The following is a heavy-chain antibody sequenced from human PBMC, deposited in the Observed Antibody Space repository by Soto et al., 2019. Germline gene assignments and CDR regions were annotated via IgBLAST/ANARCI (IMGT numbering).Heavy chain of an antibody. J-gene: IGHJ6*02. D-gene: IGHD5-18*01. CDR1: GYVFANDW. CDR2: IFPGDSDT. V-gene: IGHV5-51*01. CDR3: ARRLGYSSDYYYGSDV. Sequence: PGESLKISCKGSGYVFANDWIAWVRQMPGKDMEWMGIIFPGDSDTRYSRSFQGQVTFSADKSISTAYLQWSSLKASASASYYCARRLGYSSDYYYGSDVWGQETTITVSS.